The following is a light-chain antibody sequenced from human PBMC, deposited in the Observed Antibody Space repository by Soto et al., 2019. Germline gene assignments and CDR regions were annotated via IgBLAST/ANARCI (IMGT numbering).Light chain of an antibody. CDR1: QSVSSY. J-gene: IGKJ4*01. Sequence: EIVLTQSPSALSFSPLERGTLSCRASQSVSSYLAWYQQKPGQAPRLLIYDASNRATGIPARFSGSGSGTDFTLTISSLEPEDFAVYYCQQRSNWPLTFGGGTKVDIK. CDR3: QQRSNWPLT. CDR2: DAS. V-gene: IGKV3-11*01.